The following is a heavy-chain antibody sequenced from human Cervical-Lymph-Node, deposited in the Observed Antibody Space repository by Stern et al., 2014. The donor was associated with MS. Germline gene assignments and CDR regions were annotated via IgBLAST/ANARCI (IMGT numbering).Heavy chain of an antibody. CDR3: ARGGYSDYEFRYYFDF. CDR1: GYSFSNYW. J-gene: IGHJ4*02. V-gene: IGHV5-51*01. CDR2: IYPGDSDP. Sequence: VKLVQSRAEVKKPGESLKISCKGSGYSFSNYWIGWVRQMPGKGLEWMGIIYPGDSDPRYSPSFQGQVTISADTSISTAYLQWSSLKASDTAMYYCARGGYSDYEFRYYFDFWGQGTLVTVSS. D-gene: IGHD4-11*01.